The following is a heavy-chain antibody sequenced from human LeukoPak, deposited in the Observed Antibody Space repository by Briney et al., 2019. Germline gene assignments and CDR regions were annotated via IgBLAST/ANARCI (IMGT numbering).Heavy chain of an antibody. D-gene: IGHD6-19*01. J-gene: IGHJ4*02. Sequence: GGSLRLSCAASGFTFSSYSMNWVRQAPGKGLEWVSSISSSSSYIYYADSVKGRFTISRDNAKNSLYLQMNSLRAEDTAVYYCAREKAVAGTWFWGQGTLVTVSS. V-gene: IGHV3-21*01. CDR3: AREKAVAGTWF. CDR2: ISSSSSYI. CDR1: GFTFSSYS.